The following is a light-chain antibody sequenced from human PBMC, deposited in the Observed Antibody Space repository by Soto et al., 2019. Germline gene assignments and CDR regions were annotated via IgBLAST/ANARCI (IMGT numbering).Light chain of an antibody. J-gene: IGKJ3*01. CDR1: QSVSSNN. CDR2: GAS. Sequence: EIVLTQSPGTLSSSPGERATLSCRASQSVSSNNLSWYQQRPGQAPRVVIYGASTRDTGIPERFSGSGSGTDFTLTISRLEPEDCATYYCQQYGRTPFTFGPGTKVDIK. CDR3: QQYGRTPFT. V-gene: IGKV3-20*01.